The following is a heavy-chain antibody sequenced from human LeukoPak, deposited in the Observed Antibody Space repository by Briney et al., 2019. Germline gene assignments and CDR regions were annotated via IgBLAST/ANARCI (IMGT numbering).Heavy chain of an antibody. Sequence: SETLSLTCTVSGGSISSYYWNWIRQSAGKGLEWIGRIYTSGSTNYNPSLKGRVTMSVDTSKKQISLKLSFMTAADTAVYYCARDPSYSSGWYDYWGQGTLVTVSS. J-gene: IGHJ4*02. CDR1: GGSISSYY. D-gene: IGHD6-19*01. CDR2: IYTSGST. V-gene: IGHV4-4*07. CDR3: ARDPSYSSGWYDY.